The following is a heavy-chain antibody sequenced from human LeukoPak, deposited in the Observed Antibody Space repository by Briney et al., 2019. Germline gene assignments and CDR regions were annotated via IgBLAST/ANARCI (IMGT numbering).Heavy chain of an antibody. V-gene: IGHV1-2*02. CDR3: AREVFYYGSGRSMDFDY. D-gene: IGHD3-10*01. Sequence: ASVKVSCKASGYTFTGYYMHWVRQAPGQGLEWMGWINPNSGGTNYAQKFQGRVTMTRDTSISKAYMELSRLRSDDTAVYYCAREVFYYGSGRSMDFDYWGQGTQVTVSS. CDR2: INPNSGGT. CDR1: GYTFTGYY. J-gene: IGHJ4*02.